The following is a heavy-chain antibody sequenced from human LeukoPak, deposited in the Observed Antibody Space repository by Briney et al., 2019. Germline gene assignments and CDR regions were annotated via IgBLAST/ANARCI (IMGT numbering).Heavy chain of an antibody. CDR1: GYTFTGYY. Sequence: ASVKVSCKASGYTFTGYYMHWVRQAPGQGLEWMGWISAYNGNTNYAQKLQGRVTITADKSTSTAYMELSSLRSEDTAVYYCARTPRVLWFGELLLGYFDYWGQGTLVTVSS. CDR2: ISAYNGNT. CDR3: ARTPRVLWFGELLLGYFDY. V-gene: IGHV1-18*04. J-gene: IGHJ4*02. D-gene: IGHD3-10*01.